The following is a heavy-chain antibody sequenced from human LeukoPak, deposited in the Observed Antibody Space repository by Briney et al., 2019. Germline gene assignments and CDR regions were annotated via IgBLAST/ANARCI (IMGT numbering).Heavy chain of an antibody. CDR3: AREGPPNYDFWSGYYLPLYYYYYMDV. J-gene: IGHJ6*03. Sequence: SETLSLTCTVSGGSISSYYWSWIRQPAGKGLEWVGRIYTSGSTNYNPSLKSRVTMSVDTSKNQFSLKLSSVTAADTAVYYCAREGPPNYDFWSGYYLPLYYYYYMDVWGKGTTVTVSS. D-gene: IGHD3-3*01. V-gene: IGHV4-4*07. CDR2: IYTSGST. CDR1: GGSISSYY.